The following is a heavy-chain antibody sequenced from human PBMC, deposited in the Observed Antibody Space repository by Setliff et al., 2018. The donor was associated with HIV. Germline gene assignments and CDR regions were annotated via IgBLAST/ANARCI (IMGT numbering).Heavy chain of an antibody. V-gene: IGHV1-69*10. D-gene: IGHD6-19*01. Sequence: SVKVSCKASGGTFSSYAISWVRQAPGQGLEWMGGIIPILGIANYAQKFQGRVTITADKSTSTAYMELSSLRSEDTAVYYCARNPRIAVAGTDYYYYMDVRGKGTTVTVSS. J-gene: IGHJ6*03. CDR1: GGTFSSYA. CDR2: IIPILGIA. CDR3: ARNPRIAVAGTDYYYYMDV.